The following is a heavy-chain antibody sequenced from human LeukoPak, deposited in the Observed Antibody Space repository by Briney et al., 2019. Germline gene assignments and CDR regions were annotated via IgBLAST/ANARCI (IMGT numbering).Heavy chain of an antibody. V-gene: IGHV4-39*07. CDR3: ARVIVAYCGGDCYSVEY. CDR1: GGSISSSSYY. CDR2: INYSGST. Sequence: SETLSLTCTVSGGSISSSSYYWGWIRHPPGKGLEWIGSINYSGSTYYNPSLKSRVTISVDTSKNQFSMKLSSVTAADTAVYYCARVIVAYCGGDCYSVEYWGQGTLGTVSS. D-gene: IGHD2-21*02. J-gene: IGHJ4*02.